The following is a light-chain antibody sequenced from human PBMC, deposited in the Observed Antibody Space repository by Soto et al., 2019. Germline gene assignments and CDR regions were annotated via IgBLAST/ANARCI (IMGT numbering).Light chain of an antibody. CDR2: GAS. J-gene: IGKJ2*01. V-gene: IGKV3-20*01. CDR3: QQYGSSPYT. Sequence: EIVLTQSPGTLSLSPGERATLSCRASQRVSSSYLAWYQQKPGQAPRLLIYGASSRATGIADRFSGSGSGTDFTLTISRLEPEDFAVYYCQQYGSSPYTFGQGTKVEIK. CDR1: QRVSSSY.